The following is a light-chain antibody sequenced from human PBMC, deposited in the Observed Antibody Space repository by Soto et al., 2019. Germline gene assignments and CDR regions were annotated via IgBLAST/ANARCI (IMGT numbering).Light chain of an antibody. CDR2: GVS. CDR1: QSVSSN. V-gene: IGKV3-15*01. CDR3: QQYNNWPRT. Sequence: IVMTQSPATLSVSPGEGATLSCRASQSVSSNLAWYQQKPGQAPRLLMYGVSTRASGIPARFSGSGSGTEFTLTISSLQSEDFAVYYCQQYNNWPRTFGQGTKVEIK. J-gene: IGKJ1*01.